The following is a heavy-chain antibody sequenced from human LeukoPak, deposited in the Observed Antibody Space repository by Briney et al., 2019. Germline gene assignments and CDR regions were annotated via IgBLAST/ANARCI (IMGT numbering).Heavy chain of an antibody. D-gene: IGHD3-3*01. CDR1: GYTFTSYY. Sequence: ASVKVSCKASGYTFTSYYMHWVRQAPGQGLEWMGIINPSGGNTSYAQKFQGRVTMTRDMSTSTVYMALSSLRSEDTAVYYCARQTAPTRTVAYDFWGGYYNWFDPWGQGTLVTVSS. CDR3: ARQTAPTRTVAYDFWGGYYNWFDP. V-gene: IGHV1-46*01. J-gene: IGHJ5*02. CDR2: INPSGGNT.